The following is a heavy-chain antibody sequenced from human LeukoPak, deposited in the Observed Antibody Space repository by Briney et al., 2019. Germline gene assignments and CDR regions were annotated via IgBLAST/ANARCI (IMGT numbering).Heavy chain of an antibody. Sequence: PGGSLRLSCAASGFTFSDDNVRWVRQAPGKGLELVSYISSSSTTIYYAVSVKGRFTISRDNAKNSLYLQMSSLRAEDTAVYFCATAWSGDYWGQGTLVTVSS. CDR2: ISSSSTTI. CDR1: GFTFSDDN. CDR3: ATAWSGDY. J-gene: IGHJ4*02. V-gene: IGHV3-48*01.